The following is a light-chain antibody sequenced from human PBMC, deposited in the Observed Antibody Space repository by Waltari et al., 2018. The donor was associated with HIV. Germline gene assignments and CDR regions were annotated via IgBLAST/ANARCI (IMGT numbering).Light chain of an antibody. Sequence: QSALTQPAPVPGSPGQSITISCTGTSSDVGGYNYASWYQQHPGKAPKLMIYDVSNRPSGVSNRFSGSKSGNTASLTISGLQAEDEADYYCSSYTSSSTRVFGGGTKLTVL. CDR1: SSDVGGYNY. J-gene: IGLJ2*01. CDR3: SSYTSSSTRV. V-gene: IGLV2-14*03. CDR2: DVS.